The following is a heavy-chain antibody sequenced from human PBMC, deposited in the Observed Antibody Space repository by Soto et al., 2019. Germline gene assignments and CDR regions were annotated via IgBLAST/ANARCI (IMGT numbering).Heavy chain of an antibody. CDR3: ASDMGWLMRYPAEVGIEY. J-gene: IGHJ4*02. V-gene: IGHV3-30*03. CDR1: GFTFSSYG. CDR2: ISYDGSNK. Sequence: GGSLRLSCAASGFTFSSYGMHWVRQAPGKGLEWVAVISYDGSNKYYADSVKGRFTISRDNSKNTLYLQMNSLRAEDTAVYYCASDMGWLMRYPAEVGIEYWGQGTLVTVSS. D-gene: IGHD5-12*01.